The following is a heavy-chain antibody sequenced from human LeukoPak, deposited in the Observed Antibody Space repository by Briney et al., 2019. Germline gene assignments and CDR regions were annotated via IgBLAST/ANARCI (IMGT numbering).Heavy chain of an antibody. V-gene: IGHV1-8*01. J-gene: IGHJ3*02. CDR1: GYTFTKND. D-gene: IGHD3-3*01. CDR2: MNPKSGNT. Sequence: ASVKVSCKASGYTFTKNDINWVRQATGQGPEWMGWMNPKSGNTGYAQKFQGRVTMTRNTSITTAYMELSRLRSDDTAVYYCARTYDFGRGPPGDAFDNWGQGTLVTVPS. CDR3: ARTYDFGRGPPGDAFDN.